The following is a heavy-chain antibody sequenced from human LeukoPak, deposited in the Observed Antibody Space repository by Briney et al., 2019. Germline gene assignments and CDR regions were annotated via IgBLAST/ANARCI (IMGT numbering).Heavy chain of an antibody. D-gene: IGHD3-22*01. CDR2: IIPIFGTA. CDR3: ASPGRGYYDGDAFDI. CDR1: GGTFSSYA. Sequence: ASVKVSCKASGGTFSSYAISWVRQAPEQGLEWMGGIIPIFGTANYAQKFQGRVTITTDESTGTAYMELSSLGSEDTAVYYCASPGRGYYDGDAFDIWGQGTMVTVSS. V-gene: IGHV1-69*05. J-gene: IGHJ3*02.